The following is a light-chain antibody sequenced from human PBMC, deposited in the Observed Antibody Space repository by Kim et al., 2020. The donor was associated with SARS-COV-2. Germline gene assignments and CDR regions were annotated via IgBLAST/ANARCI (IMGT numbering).Light chain of an antibody. V-gene: IGLV3-1*01. CDR1: KLGDKY. J-gene: IGLJ3*02. CDR3: QAWDSSTVV. CDR2: QDN. Sequence: SYELTQPPSVSVSPGQTASITCSGDKLGDKYASWYQQKPGQSPVLVIYQDNKRASGIRERFSGSKSGNTATLTISGTQAMDEADYYCQAWDSSTVVFGGGTQLTVL.